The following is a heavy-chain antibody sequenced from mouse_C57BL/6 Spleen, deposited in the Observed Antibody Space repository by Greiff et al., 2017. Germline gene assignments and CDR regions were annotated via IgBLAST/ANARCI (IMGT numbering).Heavy chain of an antibody. Sequence: QVQLQQPGTELVKPGASVKLSCKASGYTFTSYWMHWVKQRPGQGLEWIGNINPSNGGTNYNEKFKSKATLTVHKSSSTAYMQLSSLTSEDSAVYYCARGDSMVTTVWYFDVWGTGTTVTVSS. CDR3: ARGDSMVTTVWYFDV. CDR1: GYTFTSYW. CDR2: INPSNGGT. J-gene: IGHJ1*03. V-gene: IGHV1-53*01. D-gene: IGHD2-2*01.